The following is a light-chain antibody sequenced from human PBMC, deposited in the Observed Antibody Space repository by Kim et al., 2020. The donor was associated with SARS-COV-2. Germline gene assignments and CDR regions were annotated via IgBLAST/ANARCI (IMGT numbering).Light chain of an antibody. CDR2: SAS. Sequence: SASVGDRVTITCRASQGIRKDLGWYQQKPGKAPKLLIYSASSLAGGVPSRFSGSGSGTDFTLTISSLQPEDFATYYCLQDSNYPFTFGQGTKLEI. CDR3: LQDSNYPFT. J-gene: IGKJ2*01. V-gene: IGKV1-6*01. CDR1: QGIRKD.